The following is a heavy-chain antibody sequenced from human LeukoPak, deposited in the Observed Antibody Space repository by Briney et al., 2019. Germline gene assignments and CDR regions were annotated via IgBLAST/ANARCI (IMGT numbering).Heavy chain of an antibody. CDR1: GGSFSGYY. CDR2: XXXXXST. CDR3: ARGRERDSSGSYYVPYWYFDL. Sequence: SETLSLTCAVYGGSFSGYYWSWISQPLGKGLXXXXXXXXXXSTNYNPSLKSRVTISVDTSKNQFSLKLSSVTAADTAVYYCARGRERDSSGSYYVPYWYFDLWGRGTLVTVSS. V-gene: IGHV4-34*01. D-gene: IGHD3-22*01. J-gene: IGHJ2*01.